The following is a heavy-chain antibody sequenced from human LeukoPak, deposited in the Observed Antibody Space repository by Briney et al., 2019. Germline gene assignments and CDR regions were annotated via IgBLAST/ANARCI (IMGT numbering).Heavy chain of an antibody. CDR3: ARHERCSSINCIYNWFDP. D-gene: IGHD2-2*01. V-gene: IGHV4-39*01. Sequence: NTSETLSLTCTVSGGSIPTKNFYWGWIRQPPGKGLEWIGSVFYSGRTYCNPSLKSRVTIFVDPSKNQFSLNLRSVTAADTAVYYCARHERCSSINCIYNWFDPWGQGTLVIVSS. J-gene: IGHJ5*02. CDR1: GGSIPTKNFY. CDR2: VFYSGRT.